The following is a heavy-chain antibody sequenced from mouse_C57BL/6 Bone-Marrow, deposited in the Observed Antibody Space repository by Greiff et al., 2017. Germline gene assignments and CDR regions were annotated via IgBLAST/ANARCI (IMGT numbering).Heavy chain of an antibody. Sequence: EVHLVESGGGLVQPGGSLKLSCAASGFTFSDYYMYWVRQTPEKRLEWVAYISNGGGSTYYPDTVKGRFTISRDNAKNTLYLQMSRLKSEDTAMYYCALLRAYWGQGTLVTVSA. D-gene: IGHD1-1*01. V-gene: IGHV5-12*01. CDR1: GFTFSDYY. CDR2: ISNGGGST. CDR3: ALLRAY. J-gene: IGHJ3*01.